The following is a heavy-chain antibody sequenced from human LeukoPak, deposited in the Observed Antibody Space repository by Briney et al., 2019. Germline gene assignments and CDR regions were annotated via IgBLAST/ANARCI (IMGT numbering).Heavy chain of an antibody. D-gene: IGHD3-22*01. CDR1: GFSVSGNY. J-gene: IGHJ4*02. Sequence: GGSLRLSCAVSGFSVSGNYMIWVRQAPGKGLEWVSFIHITGSTFYADSVKGRFTISRDNSKNTLYLQMNSLRAEDTAVYYCARVETDYYDSSGYLQGSYYFDYWGQGTLVTVSS. V-gene: IGHV3-66*02. CDR3: ARVETDYYDSSGYLQGSYYFDY. CDR2: IHITGST.